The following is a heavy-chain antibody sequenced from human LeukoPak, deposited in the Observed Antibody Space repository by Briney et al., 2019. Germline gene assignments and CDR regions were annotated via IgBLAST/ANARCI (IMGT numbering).Heavy chain of an antibody. Sequence: SETLSLTCTVSGGSISSYYWSWIRQHPGKGLEWIGYIYYSGSTYYNPSLKSRVTISVDTSKDQFSLKLSSVTAADTAVYYCARGSSSGYYEDWGQGTLVTVSS. CDR1: GGSISSYY. D-gene: IGHD3-22*01. V-gene: IGHV4-59*06. CDR3: ARGSSSGYYED. CDR2: IYYSGST. J-gene: IGHJ4*02.